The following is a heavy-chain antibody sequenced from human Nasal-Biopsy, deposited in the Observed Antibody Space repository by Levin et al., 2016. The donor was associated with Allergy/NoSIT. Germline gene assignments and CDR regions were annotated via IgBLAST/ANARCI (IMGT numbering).Heavy chain of an antibody. J-gene: IGHJ4*02. Sequence: SLKISCAASGFTFDDYAMHWVRQAPGKGLEWVSGLTWNSATIGYADSVKGRFSISKDNAKHSVFLQMNSLRDEDTAIYYCARVAWGECGSTSCSFFDYWGQGTLVTVSS. CDR1: GFTFDDYA. CDR2: LTWNSATI. V-gene: IGHV3-9*01. D-gene: IGHD2-2*01. CDR3: ARVAWGECGSTSCSFFDY.